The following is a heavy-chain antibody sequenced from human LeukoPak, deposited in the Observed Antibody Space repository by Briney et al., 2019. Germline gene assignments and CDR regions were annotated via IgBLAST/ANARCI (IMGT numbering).Heavy chain of an antibody. CDR3: ARVKDGSGSYYRD. D-gene: IGHD3-10*01. CDR2: ISAYNGNT. CDR1: GYTFTGYY. V-gene: IGHV1-18*04. J-gene: IGHJ4*02. Sequence: ASVKVSCKASGYTFTGYYMHWVRQAPGQGLEWMGWISAYNGNTNYAQKLQGRVTMTTDTSTSTAYMELRSLRSDDTAVYYCARVKDGSGSYYRDWGQGTLVTVSS.